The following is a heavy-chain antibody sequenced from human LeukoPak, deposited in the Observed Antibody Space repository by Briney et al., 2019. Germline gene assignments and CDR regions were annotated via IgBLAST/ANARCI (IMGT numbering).Heavy chain of an antibody. CDR2: IYYSGST. J-gene: IGHJ6*02. CDR3: ARDPPPDSSGWYGDPYYYGMDV. D-gene: IGHD6-19*01. Sequence: SETLSLTCTVSGGSISSGGYYWSWIRQHPGKGLEWIGYIYYSGSTYYNPSLKSRVTISVDTSKNQFSLELSSVTAADTAVYYCARDPPPDSSGWYGDPYYYGMDVWGQGTTVTVSS. V-gene: IGHV4-31*03. CDR1: GGSISSGGYY.